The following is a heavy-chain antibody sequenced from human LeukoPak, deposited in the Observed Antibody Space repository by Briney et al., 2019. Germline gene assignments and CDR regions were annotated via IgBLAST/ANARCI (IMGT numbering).Heavy chain of an antibody. J-gene: IGHJ4*02. CDR3: AKDFFPSLARKISAFDY. CDR2: IRYDGSNK. Sequence: GGSLRLSCAASGFTFSSYGMHWVRQAPGKGLEWVAFIRYDGSNKYYADSVKGRFTISRDNSKNTLYLQMNSLRAEDTAVYYCAKDFFPSLARKISAFDYWGQGTLVTVSS. V-gene: IGHV3-30*02. D-gene: IGHD1-14*01. CDR1: GFTFSSYG.